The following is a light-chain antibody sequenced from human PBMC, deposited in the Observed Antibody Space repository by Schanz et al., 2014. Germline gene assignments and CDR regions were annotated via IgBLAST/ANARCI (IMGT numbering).Light chain of an antibody. CDR1: SSDVGGYNY. J-gene: IGLJ1*01. V-gene: IGLV2-8*01. CDR3: SSYAGSGLYV. Sequence: QSALTQPPSASGSPGQSVTISCTGTSSDVGGYNYVSWYQHHPGKAPKLIIFEVYKRPSGVPDRFSGSKSGNTASLTVSGLQAEDEADYYCSSYAGSGLYVFGTGTKLTVL. CDR2: EVY.